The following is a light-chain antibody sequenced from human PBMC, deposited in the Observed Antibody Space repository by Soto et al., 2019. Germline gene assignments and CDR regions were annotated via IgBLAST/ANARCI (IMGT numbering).Light chain of an antibody. V-gene: IGLV2-14*01. CDR3: SSYTIKNTWV. Sequence: QSALTQPPSASGSPGQSVTISCTGTSSDVGGYNYVSWYQQHPGKAPKLMIYEVTNRPSGVSDRFSGSKSVNTASLTISGLQPEDEADYYCSSYTIKNTWVFGGGTKLTVL. J-gene: IGLJ3*02. CDR1: SSDVGGYNY. CDR2: EVT.